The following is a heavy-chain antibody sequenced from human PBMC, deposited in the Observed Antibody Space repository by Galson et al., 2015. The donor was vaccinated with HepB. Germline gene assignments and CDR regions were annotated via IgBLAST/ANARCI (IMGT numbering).Heavy chain of an antibody. J-gene: IGHJ4*02. CDR1: GFTFSSYA. CDR2: ISGSGGST. Sequence: SLRLSCAASGFTFSSYAMSWVRQAPGKGLEWVSAISGSGGSTYYADSVKGRFTISRDNSKNTLYLQMNSLRAEDTAVYYCAKDGLRFLEWALDYWGQGTLVTVSS. CDR3: AKDGLRFLEWALDY. D-gene: IGHD3-3*01. V-gene: IGHV3-23*01.